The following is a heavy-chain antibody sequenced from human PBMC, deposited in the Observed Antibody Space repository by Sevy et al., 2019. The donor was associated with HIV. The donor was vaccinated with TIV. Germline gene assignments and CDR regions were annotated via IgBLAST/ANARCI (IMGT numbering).Heavy chain of an antibody. Sequence: GGSLRLSCTASGFTFSSYWMHWVRRAPGKGLVWVSRLNSDGSSTGYADSVKGRFTISRDNAKNTLYLQMNSLRAEDTAVYYCARRSGSYEVWNDAFDIWGQGTMVTVSS. CDR3: ARRSGSYEVWNDAFDI. CDR2: LNSDGSST. J-gene: IGHJ3*02. CDR1: GFTFSSYW. V-gene: IGHV3-74*01. D-gene: IGHD1-26*01.